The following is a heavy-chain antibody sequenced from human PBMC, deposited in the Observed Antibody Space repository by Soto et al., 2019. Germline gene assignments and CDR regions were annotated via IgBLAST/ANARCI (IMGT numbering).Heavy chain of an antibody. D-gene: IGHD7-27*01. CDR1: GDSISNLDYF. V-gene: IGHV4-30-4*01. J-gene: IGHJ5*01. Sequence: SETLSLTCSVSGDSISNLDYFWAWIRQPPGQALEYIGYIYKSATTYYNPSFESRVAISVDTSKSQSSLNVTSVTAADTAVYFCARGRYCLTGRCFPNWFDSWGQGELVT. CDR2: IYKSATT. CDR3: ARGRYCLTGRCFPNWFDS.